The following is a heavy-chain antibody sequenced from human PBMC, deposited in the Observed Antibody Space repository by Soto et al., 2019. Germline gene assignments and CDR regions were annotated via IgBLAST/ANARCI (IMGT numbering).Heavy chain of an antibody. CDR1: GFTFNNAW. D-gene: IGHD6-13*01. V-gene: IGHV3-15*07. CDR2: IKSHTDGGTT. J-gene: IGHJ4*02. CDR3: TTELSSSWSPSTLDY. Sequence: EVQLVESGGGLVKPGGYLRVSCAASGFTFNNAWMNWVHQTPGKGLEWVGRIKSHTDGGTTEYAAPVKGRFTISRDDAKNTLYLQMHRLKTEDSAVYYCTTELSSSWSPSTLDYWGQGTLVTVSS.